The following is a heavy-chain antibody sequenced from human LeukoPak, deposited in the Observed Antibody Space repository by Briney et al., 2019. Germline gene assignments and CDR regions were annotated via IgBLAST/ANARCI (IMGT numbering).Heavy chain of an antibody. Sequence: KPSETLSLTCTVSGGSISSNNYYWGWIRQPPGKGLEWIGSIYYSGSTYYNPSLKSRVTISVDTSKNQFSLKLSSVTAADTAVYYCARHIRGSDIKTFDYWGQGTLVTVSS. V-gene: IGHV4-39*01. J-gene: IGHJ4*02. D-gene: IGHD2-21*01. CDR2: IYYSGST. CDR1: GGSISSNNYY. CDR3: ARHIRGSDIKTFDY.